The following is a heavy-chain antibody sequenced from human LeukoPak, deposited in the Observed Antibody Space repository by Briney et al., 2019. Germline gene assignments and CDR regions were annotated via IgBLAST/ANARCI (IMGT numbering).Heavy chain of an antibody. J-gene: IGHJ5*02. Sequence: SETLSLTCTVSGGSISSSVYYWGWIRQSPGKGLEWIGTFDYSGNTHYYNPSLKSRVTISVDTSKSQFSLKLRSVTAADTAVYYCVSRIAAAPFDPWGQGILVTVSS. CDR3: VSRIAAAPFDP. D-gene: IGHD6-25*01. V-gene: IGHV4-39*07. CDR2: FDYSGNTH. CDR1: GGSISSSVYY.